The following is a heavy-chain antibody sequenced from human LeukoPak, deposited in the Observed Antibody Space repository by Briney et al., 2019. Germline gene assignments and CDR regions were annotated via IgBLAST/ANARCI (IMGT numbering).Heavy chain of an antibody. J-gene: IGHJ4*02. CDR1: GFTFSNAW. Sequence: PGGSLRLSCAASGFTFSNAWMSWVRQAPGKGLEWVGRIKSKTDGGTTDYAAPVKGRFTISRDDSQDTLFLQMNSLKTEDIAVYYCATEYYGAYNYWGQGALVTVSS. CDR2: IKSKTDGGTT. CDR3: ATEYYGAYNY. V-gene: IGHV3-15*01. D-gene: IGHD4-17*01.